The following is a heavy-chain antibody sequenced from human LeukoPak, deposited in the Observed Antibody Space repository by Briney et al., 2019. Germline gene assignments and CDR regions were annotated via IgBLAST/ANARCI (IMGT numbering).Heavy chain of an antibody. CDR3: ARENYYDSSGYYYYYYYMDV. CDR1: GYTFTGYY. V-gene: IGHV1-2*02. CDR2: INPNSGGT. J-gene: IGHJ6*03. Sequence: ASVKVSCKASGYTFTGYYMHWVRQAPGQGLEWMGWINPNSGGTNYAQKFQGRVTMTRDTSISTAYMELSRLRSDDTAVYYCARENYYDSSGYYYYYYYMDVWGKGTTVTVSS. D-gene: IGHD3-22*01.